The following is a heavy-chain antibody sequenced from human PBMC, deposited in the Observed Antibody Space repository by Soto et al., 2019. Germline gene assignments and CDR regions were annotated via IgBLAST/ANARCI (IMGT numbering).Heavy chain of an antibody. D-gene: IGHD1-26*01. CDR1: GFIFENFV. J-gene: IGHJ5*02. Sequence: GGSLRLSCAASGFIFENFVMSWVRQAPGKGLEWISSISGSGFKKYYADSVKGRFTISRDNSKSTVYLELNNLSAEDTAVYHCAKNQGVELVPLATVDWFDPWGQGSVVTVSS. V-gene: IGHV3-23*01. CDR3: AKNQGVELVPLATVDWFDP. CDR2: ISGSGFKK.